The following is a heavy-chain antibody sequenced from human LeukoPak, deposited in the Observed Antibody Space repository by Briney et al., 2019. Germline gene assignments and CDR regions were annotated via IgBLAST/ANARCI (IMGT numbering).Heavy chain of an antibody. CDR2: IYYSGST. V-gene: IGHV4-59*01. CDR1: GGSISSYY. CDR3: ARDLGYSSGWYGGFDY. Sequence: SETLSLTCTVSGGSISSYYWSWMRQPPGKGLEWIGDIYYSGSTNYNPSLKSRVTISVDTSKNQFSLKLSSVTAADTAVYYCARDLGYSSGWYGGFDYWGQGTLVTVSS. J-gene: IGHJ4*02. D-gene: IGHD6-19*01.